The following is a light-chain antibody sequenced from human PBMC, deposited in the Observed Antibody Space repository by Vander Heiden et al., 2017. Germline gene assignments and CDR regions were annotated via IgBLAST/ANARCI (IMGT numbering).Light chain of an antibody. J-gene: IGLJ2*01. V-gene: IGLV3-21*02. CDR1: NIGHKS. Sequence: SYVLTQAPSASVAPGQTARISCGGNNIGHKSVHWYRQKPGQAPVLVVNDDSDRPSGIPERFSASKSGNTATLSISRVVAGDEAYYFCQVWYSGCDHPVLFGGGTKVTVL. CDR2: DDS. CDR3: QVWYSGCDHPVL.